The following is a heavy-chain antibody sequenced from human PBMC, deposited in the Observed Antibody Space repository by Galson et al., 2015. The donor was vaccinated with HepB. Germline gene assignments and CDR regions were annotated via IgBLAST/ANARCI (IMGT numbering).Heavy chain of an antibody. CDR1: GYTFTGYY. V-gene: IGHV1-2*02. J-gene: IGHJ4*02. Sequence: SVKVSCKASGYTFTGYYMHWVRQAPGQGLEWMGWINPNSGGTHYPQKFQGRVTMTRDTSISTAYMELSRLRSDDTAMYYCARDETPTTGDDYWGQGTLVTVSS. D-gene: IGHD1-26*01. CDR3: ARDETPTTGDDY. CDR2: INPNSGGT.